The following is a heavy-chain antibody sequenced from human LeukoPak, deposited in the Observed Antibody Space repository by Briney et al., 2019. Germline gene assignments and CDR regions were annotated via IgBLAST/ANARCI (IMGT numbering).Heavy chain of an antibody. D-gene: IGHD6-13*01. J-gene: IGHJ1*01. CDR3: ARDPHRTYSSSWYGYFQH. V-gene: IGHV3-30-3*01. CDR2: IPYDGSNK. Sequence: GGSLRLSCAASGFTFSSYAMSWVRQAPGKGLEWVALIPYDGSNKYYADSVKGRFTISRDNSKNTLYLQMNSLRAEDTAVYYCARDPHRTYSSSWYGYFQHWGQGTLVTVSS. CDR1: GFTFSSYA.